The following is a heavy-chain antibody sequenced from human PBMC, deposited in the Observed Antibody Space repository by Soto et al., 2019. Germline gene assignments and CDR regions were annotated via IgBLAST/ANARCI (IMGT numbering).Heavy chain of an antibody. D-gene: IGHD3-10*02. CDR2: ISHDGSKK. V-gene: IGHV3-30*18. CDR1: LLLFRTYA. CDR3: AKELFALTGPCYVED. J-gene: IGHJ4*01. Sequence: GSLRIXCGSSLLLFRTYAMHWVRHAPCKALEWVAGISHDGSKKEYADSVKGRFTVSIDNSKNTLYLQVNTLRPDDTAVYYCAKELFALTGPCYVEDWGHGTLVTVSS.